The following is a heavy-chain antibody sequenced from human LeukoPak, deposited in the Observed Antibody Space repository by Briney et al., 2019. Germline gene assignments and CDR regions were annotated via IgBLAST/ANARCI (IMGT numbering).Heavy chain of an antibody. CDR1: GGTFSSYA. Sequence: GASVKVSCKASGGTFSSYAISWVRQAPGQGLEWMGRIIPILGIANYAQKFQGRVTITADKSTSTAYMELSSLRSEDTAVYYCAREMATMGGYYYYYGMDVWGQGTTVTVSS. CDR3: AREMATMGGYYYYYGMDV. V-gene: IGHV1-69*04. J-gene: IGHJ6*02. CDR2: IIPILGIA. D-gene: IGHD5-24*01.